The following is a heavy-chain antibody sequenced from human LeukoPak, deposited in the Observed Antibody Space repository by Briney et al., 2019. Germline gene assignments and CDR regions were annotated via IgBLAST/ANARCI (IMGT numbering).Heavy chain of an antibody. CDR2: IYTSGGT. Sequence: SETLSLTCTVSGDSISSGSFYWSWIRQPAGKGLEWIGRIYTSGGTDYNPSLKSRVSISVDTSKNQFSLKLSSVTAADTAVYYCARLDKTWQQLVQYNWFDPWGQGTLVTVSS. J-gene: IGHJ5*02. V-gene: IGHV4-61*02. CDR3: ARLDKTWQQLVQYNWFDP. CDR1: GDSISSGSFY. D-gene: IGHD6-13*01.